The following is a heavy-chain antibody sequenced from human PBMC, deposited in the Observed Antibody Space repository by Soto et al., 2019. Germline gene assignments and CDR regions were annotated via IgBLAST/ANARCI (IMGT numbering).Heavy chain of an antibody. CDR1: GITFTAYA. D-gene: IGHD2-2*01. CDR2: ISGSGGST. Sequence: EVQLLESGGGLVQPGGSLRLSCAASGITFTAYAMSLVRQAPGKGLEWVSSISGSGGSTYYADSVKGRLNISRDNSKNTLYLQMNSLRAEDTAVYYCATRIIPAAKNFYWGQGTLVTVSS. V-gene: IGHV3-23*01. CDR3: ATRIIPAAKNFY. J-gene: IGHJ4*02.